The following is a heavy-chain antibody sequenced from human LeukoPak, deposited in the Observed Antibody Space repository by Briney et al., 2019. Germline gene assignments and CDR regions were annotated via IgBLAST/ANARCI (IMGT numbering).Heavy chain of an antibody. V-gene: IGHV4-34*01. D-gene: IGHD6-13*01. CDR1: GGSFSGYY. Sequence: KPSETLSLTCAVYGGSFSGYYWSWIRQPPGKGLEWIGEINHSGSTNYNPSLKSRVTISVDTSKNQFSLKLSSVTAADTAVYYCARARGDGSWAFFYYYYMDVWGKGTTVTVSS. CDR2: INHSGST. CDR3: ARARGDGSWAFFYYYYMDV. J-gene: IGHJ6*03.